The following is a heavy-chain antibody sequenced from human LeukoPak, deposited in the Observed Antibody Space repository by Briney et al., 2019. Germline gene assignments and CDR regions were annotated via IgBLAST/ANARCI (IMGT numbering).Heavy chain of an antibody. CDR3: ARENDMGYCSGGRCYKGYNAIDV. V-gene: IGHV3-53*01. J-gene: IGHJ6*02. CDR1: GFTVSSNY. Sequence: PGGSLRLSCAASGFTVSSNYMSWVRQAPGKGLEWVSVIFSGGSTYYADSVKGRFTISRDNSKNTLYLQMNSLRAEDTAVYYCARENDMGYCSGGRCYKGYNAIDVWGQGTTVTVSS. D-gene: IGHD2-15*01. CDR2: IFSGGST.